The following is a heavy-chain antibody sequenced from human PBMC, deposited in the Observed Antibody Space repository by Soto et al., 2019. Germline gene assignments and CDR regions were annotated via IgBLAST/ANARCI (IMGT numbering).Heavy chain of an antibody. V-gene: IGHV1-69*01. CDR1: GGTFSSYA. CDR2: IIPIFGTA. Sequence: QVQLVQSGAEVKKPGSSVKVSCKASGGTFSSYAISWVRQAPGQGLEWMGGIIPIFGTANYAQKFQGRVTITADESTSTAYMELSSLRSEDTAVYYCAFGQQQLAGLGLGYYYGMDVWGQGTTVTVSS. CDR3: AFGQQQLAGLGLGYYYGMDV. J-gene: IGHJ6*02. D-gene: IGHD6-13*01.